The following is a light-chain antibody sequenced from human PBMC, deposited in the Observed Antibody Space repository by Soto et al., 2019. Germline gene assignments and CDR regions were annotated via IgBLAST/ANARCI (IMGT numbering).Light chain of an antibody. CDR1: HSITGN. Sequence: EIVVTQSPATLSVSPGERVTLSCRASHSITGNLAWYQQKPGHTPRLLIYAASTRATGIPARFSGSGSGTEYTLIINSLQSEDFAVYYCQQYNNWPLTFGGGTKVEIK. CDR3: QQYNNWPLT. J-gene: IGKJ4*01. CDR2: AAS. V-gene: IGKV3-15*01.